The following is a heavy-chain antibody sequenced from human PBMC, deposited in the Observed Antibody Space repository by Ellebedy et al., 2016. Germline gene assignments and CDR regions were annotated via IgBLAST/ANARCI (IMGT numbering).Heavy chain of an antibody. Sequence: GESLKISXAASGFTFSTYAMHWVRQAPGKGLEWVAIISYDGSTRYNGESVKGRFTISRDNSVNTVYLQMDSLGAEDTAVYYCAKDRAGSSNVREYLDSWGQGILVTVSS. CDR3: AKDRAGSSNVREYLDS. J-gene: IGHJ5*01. V-gene: IGHV3-30*04. CDR2: ISYDGSTR. D-gene: IGHD3-10*01. CDR1: GFTFSTYA.